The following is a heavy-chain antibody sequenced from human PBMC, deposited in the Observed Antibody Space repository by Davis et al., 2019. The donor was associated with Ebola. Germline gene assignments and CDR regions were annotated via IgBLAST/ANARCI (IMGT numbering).Heavy chain of an antibody. D-gene: IGHD2-2*01. CDR2: ISFDVNNK. CDR3: AKGLYCSTITCHEGGWFGP. V-gene: IGHV3-30-3*01. J-gene: IGHJ5*02. Sequence: GESLKISCAASGFTFSSYAMHWVRQAPGKGLEWVALISFDVNNKYYADSVKGRFTISRDNSNNTPYLQMHSLRAEDTAVYYCAKGLYCSTITCHEGGWFGPWGQGTPVTVSS. CDR1: GFTFSSYA.